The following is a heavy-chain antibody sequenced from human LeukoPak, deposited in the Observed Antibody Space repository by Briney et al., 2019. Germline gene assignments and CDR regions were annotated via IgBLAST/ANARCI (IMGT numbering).Heavy chain of an antibody. J-gene: IGHJ4*02. Sequence: PGGSLRLSCAASGFTFSDYALSWVRQAPGKGLEWVSAISGSDTSTNYADSVKGRFTISRDNSKNTLYLQMNSLRAEDTAVYYCAKHLWRDLLWFGEGYYFGYWGQGTLVAVSS. CDR1: GFTFSDYA. V-gene: IGHV3-23*01. CDR2: ISGSDTST. D-gene: IGHD3-10*01. CDR3: AKHLWRDLLWFGEGYYFGY.